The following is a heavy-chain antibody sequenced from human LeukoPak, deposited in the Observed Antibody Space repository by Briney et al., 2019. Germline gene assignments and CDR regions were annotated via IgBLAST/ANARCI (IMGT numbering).Heavy chain of an antibody. Sequence: ASVKVSCKASGYTFTSYAMHWVRQAPGQRLEWMGWINAGNGNTKYSQEFQGRVTITRDTSASTAYMELSSLRSEDTAVYYCARSYCSGGSCYPDYWGQGTLVTVSS. CDR2: INAGNGNT. D-gene: IGHD2-15*01. CDR3: ARSYCSGGSCYPDY. V-gene: IGHV1-3*01. CDR1: GYTFTSYA. J-gene: IGHJ4*02.